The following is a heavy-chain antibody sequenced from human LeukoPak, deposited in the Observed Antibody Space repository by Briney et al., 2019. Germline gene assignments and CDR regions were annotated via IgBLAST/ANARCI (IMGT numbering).Heavy chain of an antibody. CDR3: ARVRRRYSGYDGFDY. Sequence: PSETLSFTCAVYGGSFSGYYWSWIRQPPGKGLEWIGEINHSGSTNYNPSLKSRVTISVDTSKNQFSLKLSSVTAADTAVYYCARVRRRYSGYDGFDYWGQGTLVTVSS. CDR1: GGSFSGYY. CDR2: INHSGST. V-gene: IGHV4-34*01. D-gene: IGHD5-12*01. J-gene: IGHJ4*02.